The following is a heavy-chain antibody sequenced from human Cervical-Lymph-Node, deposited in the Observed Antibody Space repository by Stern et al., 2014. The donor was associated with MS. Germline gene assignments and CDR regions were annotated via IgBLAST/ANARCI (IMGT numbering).Heavy chain of an antibody. D-gene: IGHD1-26*01. CDR2: IIPIFATT. J-gene: IGHJ4*02. CDR3: AREGIPGAGGTFDN. Sequence: QVQLVQSGAEVKKPGSSVKVSCNVSGDTFSSYILNWVRQAPGQGLEWMGGIIPIFATTTYSQRVQGKVTITADGSTSTSYLEVSSRTSEDTAVYYCAREGIPGAGGTFDNWGQGTLVIVSS. CDR1: GDTFSSYI. V-gene: IGHV1-69*01.